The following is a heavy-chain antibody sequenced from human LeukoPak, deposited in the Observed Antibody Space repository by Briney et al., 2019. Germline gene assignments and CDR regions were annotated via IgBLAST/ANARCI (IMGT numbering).Heavy chain of an antibody. V-gene: IGHV3-30-3*01. CDR3: ARDPQRITMIVVVSPFDY. CDR1: GFTFSSYA. J-gene: IGHJ4*02. CDR2: ISYDGSNK. D-gene: IGHD3-22*01. Sequence: GGSLRLSCAASGFTFSSYAMHWVRQAPGKGLEWVAVISYDGSNKYYADSVKGRFTISRDNSKNTLYLQMNSLRAEDTAVYYCARDPQRITMIVVVSPFDYWGQGTLVTVSS.